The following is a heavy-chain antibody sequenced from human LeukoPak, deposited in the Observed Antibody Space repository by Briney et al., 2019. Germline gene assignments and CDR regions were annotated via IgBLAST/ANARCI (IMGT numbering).Heavy chain of an antibody. J-gene: IGHJ4*02. CDR3: ARVLNWDELLLFDY. CDR2: ISAYNGNT. CDR1: GYTFTSYG. D-gene: IGHD2-2*01. Sequence: ASVKVSCKASGYTFTSYGISWVRQAPGQGLERMGWISAYNGNTNYAQKLQGRVTMTTDTSTSTAYMELRSLRSDDTAVYYCARVLNWDELLLFDYWGQGTLVTVSS. V-gene: IGHV1-18*01.